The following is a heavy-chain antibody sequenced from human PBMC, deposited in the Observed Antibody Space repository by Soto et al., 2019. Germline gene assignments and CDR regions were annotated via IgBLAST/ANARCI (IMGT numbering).Heavy chain of an antibody. Sequence: PGGSLRLSCAASGFTFSSYAMSWVRQAPGKGLEWVSAISGSGGHTYYADSVKGRFVVSRDNDKNTVYLHMSSLTGEDTAVYFCAKIEMGWFAHWGQGTQVTVSS. D-gene: IGHD2-8*01. J-gene: IGHJ5*02. CDR2: ISGSGGHT. V-gene: IGHV3-23*01. CDR1: GFTFSSYA. CDR3: AKIEMGWFAH.